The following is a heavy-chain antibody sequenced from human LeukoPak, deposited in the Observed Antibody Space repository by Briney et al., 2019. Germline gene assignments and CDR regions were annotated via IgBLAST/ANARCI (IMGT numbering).Heavy chain of an antibody. Sequence: PSDTLSLTCAVSGYSISSSSWWGWIRQPPGKGLEWIGYIYYSGSTYYNPSLKSRVTISVDTSKNQFSLRLSSVTAADTAVYYCARGFAYGDTGSFDYWGQGALVTVSS. V-gene: IGHV4-28*03. CDR1: GYSISSSSW. D-gene: IGHD4-17*01. CDR3: ARGFAYGDTGSFDY. J-gene: IGHJ4*02. CDR2: IYYSGST.